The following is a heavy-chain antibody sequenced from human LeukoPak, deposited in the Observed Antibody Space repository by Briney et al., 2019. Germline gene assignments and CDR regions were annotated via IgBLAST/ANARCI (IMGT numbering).Heavy chain of an antibody. CDR2: IYYSGST. CDR3: ARAGGNRFDP. V-gene: IGHV4-59*01. D-gene: IGHD3-10*01. J-gene: IGHJ5*02. Sequence: SETLSLTCTVSGGSLSNYYWSWIRQYPGQGLEWIGYIYYSGSTTYNPSLNSRVTISVDTSKNQFSLKLTSVTAADTAVYYCARAGGNRFDPWGQGILVTVSS. CDR1: GGSLSNYY.